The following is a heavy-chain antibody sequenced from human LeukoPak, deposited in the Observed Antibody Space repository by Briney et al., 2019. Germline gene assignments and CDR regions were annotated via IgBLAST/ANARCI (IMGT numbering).Heavy chain of an antibody. V-gene: IGHV4-59*08. D-gene: IGHD3-10*01. CDR2: IYSSGST. J-gene: IGHJ5*02. CDR3: ARAGPFGNWFDP. CDR1: GGSTTSYY. Sequence: SETLSLTCTVSGGSTTSYYWSWIRQPPGKGLEWIGYIYSSGSTNYNPSLRSRVTISVDTSKNQFSLRLSSVTAADTAVYYCARAGPFGNWFDPWGQGTLVTVSS.